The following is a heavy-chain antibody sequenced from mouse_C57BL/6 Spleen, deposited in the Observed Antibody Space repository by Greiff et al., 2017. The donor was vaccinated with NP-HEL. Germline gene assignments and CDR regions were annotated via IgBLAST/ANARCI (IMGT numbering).Heavy chain of an antibody. CDR1: GYTFTSYW. V-gene: IGHV1-64*01. J-gene: IGHJ4*01. CDR2: IHPNSGST. Sequence: QVQLKQPGAELVKPGASVKLSCKASGYTFTSYWMHWVKQRPGQGLEWIGMIHPNSGSTNYNEKFKSKATLTVDKSSSTAYMQLSSLTSEDSAVYYCARRDAYYSNPMDYWGQGTSVTVSS. D-gene: IGHD2-5*01. CDR3: ARRDAYYSNPMDY.